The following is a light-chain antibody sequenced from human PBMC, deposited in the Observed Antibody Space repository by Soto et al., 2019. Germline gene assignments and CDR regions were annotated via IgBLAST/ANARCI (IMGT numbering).Light chain of an antibody. V-gene: IGLV2-8*01. J-gene: IGLJ3*02. CDR1: SSDVGGYKY. Sequence: QSALTQPPSASGSLGQSVTISCTGTSSDVGGYKYVSWYQQHPGKAPKVMIFEVYNRPSGISDRFSGSKSGDTASLTISGLQAEDEADYYCISYLPSTTTHWVFGGGTKLTVL. CDR3: ISYLPSTTTHWV. CDR2: EVY.